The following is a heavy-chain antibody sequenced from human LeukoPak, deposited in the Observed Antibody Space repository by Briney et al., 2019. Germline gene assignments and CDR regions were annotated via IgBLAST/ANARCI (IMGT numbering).Heavy chain of an antibody. V-gene: IGHV4-34*01. CDR2: INHSGST. J-gene: IGHJ4*02. D-gene: IGHD2-2*01. Sequence: GSLRLSCAASGFTVSSNFMGWVRQAPGKGLEWIGEINHSGSTNYNPSLKSRVTISVDTSKNQFSLKLISVTAADTAVYYCARKPSIRGGFHWGQGTLVTVSS. CDR3: ARKPSIRGGFH. CDR1: GFTVSSNF.